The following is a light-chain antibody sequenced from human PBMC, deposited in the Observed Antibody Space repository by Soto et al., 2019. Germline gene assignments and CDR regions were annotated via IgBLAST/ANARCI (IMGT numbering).Light chain of an antibody. V-gene: IGLV2-14*01. CDR3: SSSTTTTSLVV. CDR1: SSDIGDYNY. CDR2: DVS. Sequence: QSALTQPASVSGSPGQSITISCTGTSSDIGDYNYVSWYQQYPGKVPKLVIYDVSHRPSGVSNRFSGSKSGNTASLTISGLHADDEADYYCSSSTTTTSLVVFGGGTKVTVL. J-gene: IGLJ3*02.